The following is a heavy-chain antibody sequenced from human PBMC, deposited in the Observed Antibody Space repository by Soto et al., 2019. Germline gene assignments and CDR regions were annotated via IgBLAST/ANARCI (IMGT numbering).Heavy chain of an antibody. D-gene: IGHD6-19*01. Sequence: SQTLSLTCAISGDSVSSNSAAWNWIRQSPSRGLEWLGRTYYRSKWYNDYAVSVKSRITINPDTSKNQFSLQLNSVTPEDTAVYYCARGELFTAVAGTLLRWAFDPWGQGTLVTVSS. CDR3: ARGELFTAVAGTLLRWAFDP. J-gene: IGHJ5*02. V-gene: IGHV6-1*01. CDR1: GDSVSSNSAA. CDR2: TYYRSKWYN.